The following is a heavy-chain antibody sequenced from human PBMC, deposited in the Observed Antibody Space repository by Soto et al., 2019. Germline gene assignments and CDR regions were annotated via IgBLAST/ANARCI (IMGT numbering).Heavy chain of an antibody. Sequence: GGSLRRSCAASGFTFSSYGMHWVRQAPGKGLEWVAVISYDGSNKYYADSVKGRFTISRDNSKNTLYLQMNSLRAEDTAVYYCAKDHGGSSYYYYYGMDVWGQGTTVTVSS. CDR3: AKDHGGSSYYYYYGMDV. CDR1: GFTFSSYG. D-gene: IGHD6-6*01. J-gene: IGHJ6*02. CDR2: ISYDGSNK. V-gene: IGHV3-30*18.